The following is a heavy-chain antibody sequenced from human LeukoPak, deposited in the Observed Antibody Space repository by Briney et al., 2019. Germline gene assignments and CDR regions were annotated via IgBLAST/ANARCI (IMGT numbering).Heavy chain of an antibody. J-gene: IGHJ6*03. V-gene: IGHV4-4*07. Sequence: PSETLSLTCTVSGGSISSYYWSWIRQPAGKGLEWIGRIYTSGSTNYNPSLKSRVTISVDTSKNQFSLKLSSVTAADTAVYYCARENSYYYYYYMDVWGKGTTVTISS. CDR1: GGSISSYY. CDR3: ARENSYYYYYYMDV. CDR2: IYTSGST. D-gene: IGHD2-21*01.